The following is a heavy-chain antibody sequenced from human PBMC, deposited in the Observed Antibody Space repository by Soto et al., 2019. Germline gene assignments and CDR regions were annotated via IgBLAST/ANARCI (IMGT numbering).Heavy chain of an antibody. V-gene: IGHV3-11*01. D-gene: IGHD3-10*01. Sequence: LRVPLGAAKGTFGDPYGSRIPQAPGDGVEWVSYISSSGSSMYYADSVKGRFAMSRDNAKSTLYLQMNSLRADDTAVYYCARAPPTAANFGSASYWDSWGQGTLVTVSS. CDR1: KGTFGDPY. J-gene: IGHJ4*02. CDR3: ARAPPTAANFGSASYWDS. CDR2: ISSSGSSM.